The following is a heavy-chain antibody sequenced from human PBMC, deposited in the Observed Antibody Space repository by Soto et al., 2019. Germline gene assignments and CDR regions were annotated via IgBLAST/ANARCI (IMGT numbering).Heavy chain of an antibody. CDR1: GFTFSSYS. Sequence: GGSLRLSCAASGFTFSSYSMNWVRQVPGKGLEWVSSISSSSSYIYYADSVKGRFTISRDNAKNSLYLQMNSLRAEDTAVYYCARRIAVAADAFDIWGQGTMVTVSS. D-gene: IGHD6-19*01. CDR2: ISSSSSYI. J-gene: IGHJ3*02. V-gene: IGHV3-21*01. CDR3: ARRIAVAADAFDI.